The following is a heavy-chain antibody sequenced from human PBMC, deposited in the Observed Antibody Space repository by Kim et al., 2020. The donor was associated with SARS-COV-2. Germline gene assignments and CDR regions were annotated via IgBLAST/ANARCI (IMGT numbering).Heavy chain of an antibody. CDR3: ARVGGYYDSSGVFDY. CDR2: IYYSGST. V-gene: IGHV4-59*01. D-gene: IGHD3-22*01. CDR1: GGSISSYY. J-gene: IGHJ4*02. Sequence: SETLSLTCTVSGGSISSYYWSWIRQPPGKGLEWIGYIYYSGSTNYNPSLKSRVTISVDTSKNQFSLKLSSVTAADTAVYYCARVGGYYDSSGVFDYWGQGTLVTVSS.